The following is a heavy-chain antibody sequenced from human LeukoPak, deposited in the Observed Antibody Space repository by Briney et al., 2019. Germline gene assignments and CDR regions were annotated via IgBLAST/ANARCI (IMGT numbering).Heavy chain of an antibody. CDR3: ARDFPSATGAWDRWFDP. CDR2: IYSSGST. V-gene: IGHV4-59*01. Sequence: KASETLSLTCSVSGGSIRSYFWSWIRQPPGKGLEWIGHIYSSGSTNFNPSLESRVTISVGTSKNQFSLNLNSVTAADTAVYYCARDFPSATGAWDRWFDPWGQGTLVTVSS. D-gene: IGHD7-27*01. J-gene: IGHJ5*02. CDR1: GGSIRSYF.